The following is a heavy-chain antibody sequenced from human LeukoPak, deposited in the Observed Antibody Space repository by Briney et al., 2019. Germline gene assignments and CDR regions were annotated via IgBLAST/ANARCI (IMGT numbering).Heavy chain of an antibody. D-gene: IGHD3-16*01. CDR2: INSDGSGT. J-gene: IGHJ4*02. CDR3: AKGGTGHSDY. V-gene: IGHV3-74*03. CDR1: GFSFSSYW. Sequence: AGGSLRLSCAASGFSFSSYWMHWVRQAPGKGLVWVSRINSDGSGTTYADSVKGRFTISRDNAKNTLDLHMNNLRPEDTAVYYCAKGGTGHSDYWGQGTLVTVSS.